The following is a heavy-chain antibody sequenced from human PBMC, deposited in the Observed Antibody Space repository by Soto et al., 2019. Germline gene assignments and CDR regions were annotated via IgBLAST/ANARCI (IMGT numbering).Heavy chain of an antibody. J-gene: IGHJ5*02. D-gene: IGHD3-10*01. Sequence: SGPTLVKPTQTLTLTCTFSGFSLSTSGMCVSWIRQPPGKALEWLARIDWDDDKYYSTSLKNRLTISKDTSKNQVVLTMTNMDPVDTATYYCARITYYGSGSYHGIGSEIDPWGQGTLVTVSS. CDR3: ARITYYGSGSYHGIGSEIDP. CDR1: GFSLSTSGMC. V-gene: IGHV2-70*11. CDR2: IDWDDDK.